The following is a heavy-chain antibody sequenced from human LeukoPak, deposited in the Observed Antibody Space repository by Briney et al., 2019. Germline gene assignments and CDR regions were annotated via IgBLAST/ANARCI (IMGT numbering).Heavy chain of an antibody. J-gene: IGHJ5*02. CDR2: INPNSGDT. CDR1: GYTFTGYY. D-gene: IGHD6-13*01. V-gene: IGHV1-2*02. Sequence: ASVKVSCKASGYTFTGYYMHWVRQAPGQGLEWMGWINPNSGDTNYAQKFQGRVTMTRDTSISTAYMELSRLRSDDTAVYYCARDPTEQLMPLVWFDPWGQGTLVTVSS. CDR3: ARDPTEQLMPLVWFDP.